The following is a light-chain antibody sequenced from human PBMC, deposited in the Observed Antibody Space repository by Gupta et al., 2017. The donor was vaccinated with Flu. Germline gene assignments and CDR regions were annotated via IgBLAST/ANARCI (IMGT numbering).Light chain of an antibody. CDR2: AAS. J-gene: IGKJ4*01. Sequence: VTITCRASQGVSTWLAWYQQKPGKAPKLLIYAASTLQSGVPSRFSGSGSGTDFTLTISSLQPDDFATYYCQQADSFPLTFGGGTKVESK. CDR3: QQADSFPLT. CDR1: QGVSTW. V-gene: IGKV1-12*01.